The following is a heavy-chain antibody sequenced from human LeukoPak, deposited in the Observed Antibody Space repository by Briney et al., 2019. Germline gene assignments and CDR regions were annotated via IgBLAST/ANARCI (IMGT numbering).Heavy chain of an antibody. CDR2: INHSGST. Sequence: SETLSLTCAVYGGSFSGYYWSWIRQPPGKGLEWIGEINHSGSTNYNPSLKSRVTISVDTSKNQFSLKLSSVTAADTAVYYCARGPRGYSYGYSFYYYYGMDVWGQGTTVTVSS. J-gene: IGHJ6*02. CDR1: GGSFSGYY. CDR3: ARGPRGYSYGYSFYYYYGMDV. D-gene: IGHD5-18*01. V-gene: IGHV4-34*01.